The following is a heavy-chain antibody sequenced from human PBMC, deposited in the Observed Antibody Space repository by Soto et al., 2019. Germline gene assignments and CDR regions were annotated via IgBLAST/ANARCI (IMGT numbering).Heavy chain of an antibody. V-gene: IGHV4-39*01. J-gene: IGHJ6*02. D-gene: IGHD5-18*01. CDR3: ARHGTAMVYYYYGMDV. Sequence: SETLSLTCTVSVGSISSSSSYWCWILQPRGKGLEWIGSIYYSGSTYYNPSLKSRVTISVDTSKNQFSLKLSSVTAADTAVYYCARHGTAMVYYYYGMDVWGQGTTVTVS. CDR1: VGSISSSSSY. CDR2: IYYSGST.